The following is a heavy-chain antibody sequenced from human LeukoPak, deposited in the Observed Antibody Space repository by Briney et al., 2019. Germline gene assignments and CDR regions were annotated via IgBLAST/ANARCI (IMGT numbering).Heavy chain of an antibody. Sequence: SETLSLTCTVSSGSISDYYWNWMRQPPGKGLEWIGYIYYSGRTNYNPSLKSRVSISVDTSKNQFSLKLSSVTAADTAVYYCARDFRGSVDAFDIWGQGTMVTVSS. CDR3: ARDFRGSVDAFDI. CDR2: IYYSGRT. J-gene: IGHJ3*02. V-gene: IGHV4-59*01. CDR1: SGSISDYY.